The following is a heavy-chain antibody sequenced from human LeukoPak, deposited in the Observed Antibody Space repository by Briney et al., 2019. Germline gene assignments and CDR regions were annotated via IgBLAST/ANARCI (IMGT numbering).Heavy chain of an antibody. Sequence: GGSLRLSCAASGFTFSSYSMTWVRQAPGKGLEWVSSISSSSSYIYYADSVKGRFTISRDNAKNSLYLQMNSLRAEDTAVYYCARGFLEWVEDDAFDIWGQGTMVTVSS. CDR3: ARGFLEWVEDDAFDI. CDR2: ISSSSSYI. CDR1: GFTFSSYS. V-gene: IGHV3-21*01. J-gene: IGHJ3*02. D-gene: IGHD3-3*01.